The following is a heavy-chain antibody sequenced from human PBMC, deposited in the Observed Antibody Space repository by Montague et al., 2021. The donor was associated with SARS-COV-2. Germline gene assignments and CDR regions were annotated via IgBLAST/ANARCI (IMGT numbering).Heavy chain of an antibody. CDR2: IYYKKTT. Sequence: SETLSLTCTRSVSCNTSADWKRIRLYPRHHPKSNGDIYYKKTTNYNPSLKSRVTFSVDTSKNQFSLKLISVTAADTAVYFCAREDRWNWFDPWGQGVLVTGSA. CDR3: AREDRWNWFDP. V-gene: IGHV4-59*01. D-gene: IGHD5-24*01. CDR1: VSCNTSAD. J-gene: IGHJ5*02.